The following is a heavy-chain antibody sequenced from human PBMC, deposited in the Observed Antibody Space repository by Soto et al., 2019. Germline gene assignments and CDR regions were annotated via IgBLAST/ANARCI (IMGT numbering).Heavy chain of an antibody. D-gene: IGHD6-6*01. CDR2: ISAYNGNK. CDR3: ARTGGGMAARPLEY. V-gene: IGHV1-18*04. Sequence: QVQLVQSGGEVKKPGASVEVSCRTSGYMFTTYGMSWVRQAPGQGLEWMAWISAYNGNKKYAQKFQGKVTMTTDTSTSTVSMELRNLTSAATGTYFCARTGGGMAARPLEYWGQGTLVTVSS. CDR1: GYMFTTYG. J-gene: IGHJ4*02.